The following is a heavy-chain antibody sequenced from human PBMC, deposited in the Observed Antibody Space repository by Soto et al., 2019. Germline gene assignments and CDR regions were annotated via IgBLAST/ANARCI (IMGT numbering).Heavy chain of an antibody. D-gene: IGHD2-15*01. CDR1: GFTVSSNY. Sequence: PGGSLRLSCAASGFTVSSNYMSWVRQAPGKGLEWVSVIYSGGSTYYADSVKGRFTISRDNSKNTLYLQMNSLRAEDTAVYYCAREGVLGGGSYLIYYYYMDVWGKGTTVTVSS. CDR3: AREGVLGGGSYLIYYYYMDV. CDR2: IYSGGST. J-gene: IGHJ6*03. V-gene: IGHV3-66*01.